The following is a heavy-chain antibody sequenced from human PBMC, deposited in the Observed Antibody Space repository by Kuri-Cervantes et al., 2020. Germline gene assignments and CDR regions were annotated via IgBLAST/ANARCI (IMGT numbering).Heavy chain of an antibody. CDR2: INPSGGST. CDR3: AAEAPNYYDSSGYNFDY. Sequence: ASVKVSCKASGYTFTSYYMHWVRQAPGQGLEWMGIINPSGGSTSYAQKFQGRVTMTRDTSTSTVYMELSSLRSEDTAVYYCAAEAPNYYDSSGYNFDYWGQGTLVTVSS. J-gene: IGHJ4*02. V-gene: IGHV1-46*01. CDR1: GYTFTSYY. D-gene: IGHD3-22*01.